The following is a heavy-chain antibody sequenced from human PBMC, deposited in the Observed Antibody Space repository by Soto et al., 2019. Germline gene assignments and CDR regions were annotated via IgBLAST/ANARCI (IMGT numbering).Heavy chain of an antibody. CDR3: ARTWGSTNDD. CDR2: IYYSGST. CDR1: GGSLSSYY. J-gene: IGHJ4*02. Sequence: SETLSLTCVVSGGSLSSYYWSWIRQPPGKGLEWIGYIYYSGSTNYNPSLKSRVTISVDTSKNQFSLKLSSVTAADTAVYYCARTWGSTNDDWGWGTLVTVSS. D-gene: IGHD3-16*01. V-gene: IGHV4-59*01.